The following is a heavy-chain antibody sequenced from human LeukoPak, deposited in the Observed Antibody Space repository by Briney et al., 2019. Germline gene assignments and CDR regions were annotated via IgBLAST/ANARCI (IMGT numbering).Heavy chain of an antibody. J-gene: IGHJ3*02. V-gene: IGHV1-18*01. CDR1: GYTFTSYG. D-gene: IGHD6-13*01. Sequence: GASVKVSCKASGYTFTSYGISWVRQAPGQGLEWMGWISAYNGNTNYAQKLQGRVTMTTDTSTSTAYMELRSLRSDDTAVYYCARNLMGYSSSWYGAFDIWGQGTMVTVSS. CDR3: ARNLMGYSSSWYGAFDI. CDR2: ISAYNGNT.